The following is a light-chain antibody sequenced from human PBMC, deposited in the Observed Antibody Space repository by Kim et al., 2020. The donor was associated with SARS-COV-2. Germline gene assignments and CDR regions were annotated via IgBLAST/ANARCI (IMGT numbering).Light chain of an antibody. Sequence: ICRSVTASTLALTFSICDQQLPGPAPKAFVYNVRQRPSGAPDRFSGSRSGTSASLAISGLQSEDEADYYCATWDVTLNGWVFGGGTQLTVL. V-gene: IGLV1-44*01. J-gene: IGLJ3*02. CDR1: ASTLALTF. CDR3: ATWDVTLNGWV. CDR2: NVR.